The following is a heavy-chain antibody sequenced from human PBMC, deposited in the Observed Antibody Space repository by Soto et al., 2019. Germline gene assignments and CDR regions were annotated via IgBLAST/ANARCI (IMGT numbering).Heavy chain of an antibody. D-gene: IGHD2-21*01. J-gene: IGHJ4*02. CDR3: AKRARSYAGEFDN. V-gene: IGHV3-23*01. Sequence: EVQLSETGGGLVQPGGSLRLSCAASGFTFSDYSMGWVRQAPGKGLEWVSAISGRDDSTNYVDSVRGRFTISRDNSKNTLYLQMSSLRAEDTAIYYCAKRARSYAGEFDNWGQGTLVTVSS. CDR1: GFTFSDYS. CDR2: ISGRDDST.